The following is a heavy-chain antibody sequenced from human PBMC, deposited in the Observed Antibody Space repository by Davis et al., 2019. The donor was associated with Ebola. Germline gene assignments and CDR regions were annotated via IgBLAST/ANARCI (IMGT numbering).Heavy chain of an antibody. J-gene: IGHJ5*01. CDR2: IDLNSDRL. CDR1: GFTFDNYA. V-gene: IGHV3-9*01. D-gene: IGHD6-6*01. Sequence: SLKISCAASGFTFDNYAIHWVRQVPGRGLEWVSGIDLNSDRLEYADSVKGRFTISRDNAKKSLYLQMSGLRREDSALYFCTKDPSSSTAFNWFDSWGQGTRVTVSS. CDR3: TKDPSSSTAFNWFDS.